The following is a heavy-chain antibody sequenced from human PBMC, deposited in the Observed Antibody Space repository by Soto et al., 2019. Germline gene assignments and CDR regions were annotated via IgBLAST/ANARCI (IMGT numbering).Heavy chain of an antibody. CDR1: GYTFTGYC. CDR3: ARPAGRLANWFDP. Sequence: ASVKVSCKASGYTFTGYCMHWVRQAHGQGLEWMGIINPSGGSTDYAPNFQGRVTLTRDSFTSTVYMELSNLRSEDTAVYYCARPAGRLANWFDPWGQGTLVTVSS. D-gene: IGHD6-6*01. J-gene: IGHJ5*02. V-gene: IGHV1-46*01. CDR2: INPSGGST.